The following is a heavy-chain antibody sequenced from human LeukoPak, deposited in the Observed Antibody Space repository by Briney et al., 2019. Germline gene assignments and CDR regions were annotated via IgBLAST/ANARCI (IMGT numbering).Heavy chain of an antibody. V-gene: IGHV3-7*01. CDR1: GFTFSGAW. CDR3: ARHVGISF. J-gene: IGHJ4*02. Sequence: PGGSLRLSCTGSGFTFSGAWMTRVRQAPGKGLEWVANIREDGTEKNYVDSVKGRFTISRDNAKNSLFLQMSNLRDDDTAIYYCARHVGISFWGQGTLVTVSS. CDR2: IREDGTEK. D-gene: IGHD7-27*01.